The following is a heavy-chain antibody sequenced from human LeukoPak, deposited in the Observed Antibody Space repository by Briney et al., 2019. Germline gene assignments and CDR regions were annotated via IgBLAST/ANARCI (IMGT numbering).Heavy chain of an antibody. D-gene: IGHD4-17*01. CDR2: IYYSGST. Sequence: PSETLSLTCTVSGGSISSYYWSWIRQPPGKGLEWIGYIYYSGSTNYNPSLKGRVTISVDTSKNQFSLKLSSVTAADTAVYHCARGYYGAGWFDPWGQGTLVTVSS. CDR1: GGSISSYY. CDR3: ARGYYGAGWFDP. J-gene: IGHJ5*02. V-gene: IGHV4-59*01.